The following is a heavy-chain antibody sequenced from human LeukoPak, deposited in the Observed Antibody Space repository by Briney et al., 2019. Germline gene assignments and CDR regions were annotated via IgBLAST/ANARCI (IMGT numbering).Heavy chain of an antibody. J-gene: IGHJ4*02. V-gene: IGHV4-59*11. Sequence: SETLSLTCTVPGGSISSHYWSSIRQPPGKGLEWIGYMYDSVRTKDNPSLKSRVTLSADTSKNQFSLRLSSVTAADTAVYYCATIERGNIYGHFDFWGQGILVTVSS. CDR2: MYDSVRT. CDR3: ATIERGNIYGHFDF. CDR1: GGSISSHY. D-gene: IGHD5-18*01.